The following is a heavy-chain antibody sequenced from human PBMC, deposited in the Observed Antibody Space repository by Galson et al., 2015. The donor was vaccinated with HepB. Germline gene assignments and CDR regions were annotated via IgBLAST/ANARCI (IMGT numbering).Heavy chain of an antibody. J-gene: IGHJ4*02. Sequence: LRLSCAASGFTFSSYAMSWVRQAPGKGLEWVSAISGSGGSTYYADSVKGRFTISRDNSKNTLYLQMNSLRAEDTAVYYCAKESPTYYYDSSGAHAENYFDYWGQGTLVTVSS. CDR3: AKESPTYYYDSSGAHAENYFDY. CDR2: ISGSGGST. D-gene: IGHD3-22*01. CDR1: GFTFSSYA. V-gene: IGHV3-23*01.